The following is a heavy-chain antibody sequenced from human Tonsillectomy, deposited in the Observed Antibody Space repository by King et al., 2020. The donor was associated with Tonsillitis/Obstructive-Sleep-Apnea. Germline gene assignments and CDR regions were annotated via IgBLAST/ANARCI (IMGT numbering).Heavy chain of an antibody. J-gene: IGHJ4*02. D-gene: IGHD3-3*01. CDR1: GGSISSRGYY. V-gene: IGHV4-39*01. CDR3: ARQKTYYDFWSGYYTGIFDY. Sequence: QLQESGPGLVKPSETLSLTCTVSGGSISSRGYYWGGIRQPPGQGLEWIGSIYYHWSSYYNPALKSRVTISVDPSKNQFSLKLMSVTAADTAVYYCARQKTYYDFWSGYYTGIFDYWGQGTLVTVSS. CDR2: IYYHWSS.